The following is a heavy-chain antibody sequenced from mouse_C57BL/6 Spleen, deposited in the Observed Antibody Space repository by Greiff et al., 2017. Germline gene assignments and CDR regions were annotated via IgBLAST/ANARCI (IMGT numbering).Heavy chain of an antibody. CDR2: IWSGGST. Sequence: QVQLQQSGPGLVQPSQSLSITCTVSGFSLTSYGVHWVRQSPGKGLEWLGVIWSGGSTDYNAAFISRLSISKDNSKSQVFFKMNSLQADDTAIYYCASYYYGSSWNWYFDVWGTGTTVTVSS. CDR3: ASYYYGSSWNWYFDV. D-gene: IGHD1-1*01. J-gene: IGHJ1*03. V-gene: IGHV2-2*01. CDR1: GFSLTSYG.